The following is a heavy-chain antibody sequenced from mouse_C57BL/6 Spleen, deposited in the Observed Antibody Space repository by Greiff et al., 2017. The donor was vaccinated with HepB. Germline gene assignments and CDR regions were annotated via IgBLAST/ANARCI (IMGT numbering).Heavy chain of an antibody. Sequence: EVMLVESGGDLVKPGGSLKLSCAASGFTFSSYGMSWVRQTPDKRLEWVATISSGGSYTYYPDSVKGRFTISRDNAKNTLYLQMSSLKSEDTAMYYCARSIYYYGSSYFDVWGTGTTVTVSS. CDR1: GFTFSSYG. D-gene: IGHD1-1*01. CDR2: ISSGGSYT. J-gene: IGHJ1*03. CDR3: ARSIYYYGSSYFDV. V-gene: IGHV5-6*02.